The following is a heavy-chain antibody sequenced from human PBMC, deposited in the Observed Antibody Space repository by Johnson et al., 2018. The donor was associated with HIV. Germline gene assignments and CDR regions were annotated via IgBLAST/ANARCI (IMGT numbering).Heavy chain of an antibody. CDR1: GFTVSSNY. J-gene: IGHJ3*02. Sequence: VQLVESGGGLVQPGGSLRLSCAASGFTVSSNYMSWVRQAPGKGLEWVSVIYSGGSTYYADSVKGRFTISRDNSKNTLYLQMNSLRAEDTAVYYCARAKRLAAAGTYDAFDIWGQGTMVTVS. CDR3: ARAKRLAAAGTYDAFDI. D-gene: IGHD6-13*01. CDR2: IYSGGST. V-gene: IGHV3-66*01.